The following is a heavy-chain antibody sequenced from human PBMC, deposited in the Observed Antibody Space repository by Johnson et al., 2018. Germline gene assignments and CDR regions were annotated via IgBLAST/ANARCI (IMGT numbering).Heavy chain of an antibody. V-gene: IGHV3-23*04. CDR2: ISGSGGST. J-gene: IGHJ1*01. CDR1: GFTFSSYA. CDR3: AEDWEIAAGGTGGYFHH. Sequence: VQLVESGGGLVQPGRSLRLSCAASGFTFSSYAMSWVRQAPGKGLEWVSAISGSGGSTYYADSVKGRFTISRDNSKNTLYLQMNSRRAEDTAVYYCAEDWEIAAGGTGGYFHHWGQGTLVTVSS. D-gene: IGHD6-13*01.